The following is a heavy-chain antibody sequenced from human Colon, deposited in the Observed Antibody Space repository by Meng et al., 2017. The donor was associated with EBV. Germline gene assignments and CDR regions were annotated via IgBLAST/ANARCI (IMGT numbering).Heavy chain of an antibody. V-gene: IGHV4-30-4*01. J-gene: IGHJ4*02. CDR1: GGSMSSGNYY. Sequence: QVALQESGPGRVEPSQTLSLTCTVSGGSMSSGNYYWSWIRQPPGKGLEWIGYIHHSGSAYYNPSLKSRVSISVDTSKNQFSLNLNSMTAADTAVYYCASFDHIPRRNYFDYWGQGTLVTVSS. D-gene: IGHD2-21*01. CDR2: IHHSGSA. CDR3: ASFDHIPRRNYFDY.